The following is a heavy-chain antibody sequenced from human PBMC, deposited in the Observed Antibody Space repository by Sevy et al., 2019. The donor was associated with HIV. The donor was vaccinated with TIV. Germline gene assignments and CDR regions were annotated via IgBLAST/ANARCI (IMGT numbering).Heavy chain of an antibody. CDR2: ISSSSSYI. CDR1: GFTFSSYS. V-gene: IGHV3-21*01. CDR3: ARASGYSYGDYYYYGMDV. Sequence: GESLKISCAASGFTFSSYSMNWVRQAPGKGLEWVSSISSSSSYIYYADSVKGRFTISRDNAKNSLYLQMNSLRAEDTAVYYCARASGYSYGDYYYYGMDVWGQGTTVTVSS. D-gene: IGHD5-18*01. J-gene: IGHJ6*02.